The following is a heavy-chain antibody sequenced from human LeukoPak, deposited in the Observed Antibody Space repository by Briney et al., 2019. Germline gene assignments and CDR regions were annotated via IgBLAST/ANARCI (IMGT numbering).Heavy chain of an antibody. D-gene: IGHD1-26*01. CDR3: TTADQGGWVFDY. J-gene: IGHJ4*02. CDR1: GFTFSSYG. CDR2: IRYDGSNK. Sequence: GGSLRLSCAASGFTFSSYGMHWVRQAPGKGLEWVAFIRYDGSNKYYADSVKGRFTISRDNSKSTLYLQMKSLRPEDTAVYYCTTADQGGWVFDYWGQGTLVTVSS. V-gene: IGHV3-30*02.